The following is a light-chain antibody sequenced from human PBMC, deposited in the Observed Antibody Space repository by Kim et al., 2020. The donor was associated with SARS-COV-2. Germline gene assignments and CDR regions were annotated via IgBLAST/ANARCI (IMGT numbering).Light chain of an antibody. V-gene: IGKV3-11*01. CDR2: DAS. J-gene: IGKJ5*01. CDR1: QRVSNN. CDR3: QQRYNWPHT. Sequence: LSPGESATLPCRASQRVSNNLAWYQQKPGQAPRLLIADASNRATGIPARFSGSGSGTDFTLTISSLEPEDFAVYYCQQRYNWPHTFGQGTRLEIK.